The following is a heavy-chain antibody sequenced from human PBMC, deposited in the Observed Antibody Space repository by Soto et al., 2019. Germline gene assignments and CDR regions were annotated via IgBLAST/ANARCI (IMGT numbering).Heavy chain of an antibody. CDR2: INPNSGGT. D-gene: IGHD4-17*01. CDR3: ASSANGGYLGYYYGMDV. V-gene: IGHV1-2*04. J-gene: IGHJ6*02. CDR1: GYTFTGYY. Sequence: ASVKVSCKASGYTFTGYYMHCVRQAPGQVLEWMGWINPNSGGTNYAQKFQGWVTMTRDTSISTAYMELSRLRSDDTAVYYCASSANGGYLGYYYGMDVWGQGTTVTISS.